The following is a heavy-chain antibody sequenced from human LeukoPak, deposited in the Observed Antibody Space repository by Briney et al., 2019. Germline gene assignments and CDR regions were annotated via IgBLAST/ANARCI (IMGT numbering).Heavy chain of an antibody. V-gene: IGHV3-33*01. CDR2: IWYDGSNK. CDR3: ARAVGPFDY. CDR1: GFTFSTYG. J-gene: IGHJ4*02. D-gene: IGHD2-15*01. Sequence: GRSLRLSCAASGFTFSTYGMHWVRQAPGKGLEWVAVIWYDGSNKYYADSVEGRFTISRDNSKNTLYLQMNSLRAEDTAVYYCARAVGPFDYWGQGTLVTVS.